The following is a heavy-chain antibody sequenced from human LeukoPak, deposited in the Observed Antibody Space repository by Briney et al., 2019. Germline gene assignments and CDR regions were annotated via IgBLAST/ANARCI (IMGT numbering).Heavy chain of an antibody. J-gene: IGHJ4*02. Sequence: GGSLRLSCAASGFTFSSYAMHWVRQAPGKGLEWVAVISYDGSNKYYADSVKGRFTISSDNSKNTLYLQMNSLRAEDTAVYYCARERGSSGWYGYWGQGTLVTVSS. CDR3: ARERGSSGWYGY. D-gene: IGHD6-19*01. V-gene: IGHV3-30*04. CDR1: GFTFSSYA. CDR2: ISYDGSNK.